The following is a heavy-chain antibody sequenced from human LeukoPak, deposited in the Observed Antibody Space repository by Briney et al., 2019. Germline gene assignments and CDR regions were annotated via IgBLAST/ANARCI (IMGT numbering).Heavy chain of an antibody. CDR2: IKQDGSEK. Sequence: AGGSLRLSCAASGFTFSSYWMSWVRQAPGKGLEWVANIKQDGSEKYYVDSVKGRFTISRDNAKNSLYLQMNSLRAEDTAVYYCARKVGRLGSSWYFDYWGQGTLVTVSS. CDR1: GFTFSSYW. D-gene: IGHD6-13*01. CDR3: ARKVGRLGSSWYFDY. V-gene: IGHV3-7*03. J-gene: IGHJ4*02.